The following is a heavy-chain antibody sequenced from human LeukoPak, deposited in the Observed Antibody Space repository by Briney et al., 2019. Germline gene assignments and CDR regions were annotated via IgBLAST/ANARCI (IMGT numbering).Heavy chain of an antibody. V-gene: IGHV4-34*01. Sequence: SETLSLTCAVYGGSFSGYYWSWIRQPPGKGLEWIGEINHSGSTNYNPSLKSRVTISVDTSKNQFSLKLSSVTAADTAVYYCAREGYSGSYWAYNWFDPWGQGTLVTVSS. CDR2: INHSGST. D-gene: IGHD1-26*01. J-gene: IGHJ5*02. CDR1: GGSFSGYY. CDR3: AREGYSGSYWAYNWFDP.